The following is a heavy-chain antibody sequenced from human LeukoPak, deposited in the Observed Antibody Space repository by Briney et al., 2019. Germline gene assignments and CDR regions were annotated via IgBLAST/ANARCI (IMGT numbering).Heavy chain of an antibody. CDR1: GFTVSSNC. Sequence: GGSLRLSCAASGFTVSSNCMNWVRQAPGKGLEWVSVIYSGGKTYYADSVKGRFTISRDNSKNTLYLQMNSLRAEDTAIYYCAKAAGMGDNYYNFYFDYWGQGTLVTVSS. J-gene: IGHJ4*02. D-gene: IGHD5-24*01. CDR2: IYSGGKT. V-gene: IGHV3-53*01. CDR3: AKAAGMGDNYYNFYFDY.